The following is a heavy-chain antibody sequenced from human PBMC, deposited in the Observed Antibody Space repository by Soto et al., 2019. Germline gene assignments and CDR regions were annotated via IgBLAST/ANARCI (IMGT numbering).Heavy chain of an antibody. CDR1: GGSISSGGYS. CDR2: IYHSGST. Sequence: SETLSLTCAVSGGSISSGGYSWSWIRQPPGKGLEWIGYIYHSGSTYYNPSLKSRVTISVDRSKNQFSLKLSSVTAADTAVYYCARVISGSLWSGYYTAHWFDPWGQGALVTVSS. CDR3: ARVISGSLWSGYYTAHWFDP. V-gene: IGHV4-30-2*01. D-gene: IGHD3-3*01. J-gene: IGHJ5*02.